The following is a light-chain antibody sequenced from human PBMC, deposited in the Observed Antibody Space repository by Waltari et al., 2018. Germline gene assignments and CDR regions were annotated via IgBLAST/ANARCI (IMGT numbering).Light chain of an antibody. CDR1: QSLLHSNGKAS. V-gene: IGKV2-29*02. Sequence: DIVMTQSPLSLSVTPGQPASISCKSSQSLLHSNGKASLFWYLQKPGQSPQLLIYGVSSRFSGVPDRFSGSESGTDFTLKISRVEAEDVGVYYCMQGIHVPFTFGPGTKVDIK. J-gene: IGKJ3*01. CDR2: GVS. CDR3: MQGIHVPFT.